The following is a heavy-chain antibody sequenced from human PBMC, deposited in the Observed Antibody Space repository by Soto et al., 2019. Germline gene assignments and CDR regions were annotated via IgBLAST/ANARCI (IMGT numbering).Heavy chain of an antibody. CDR2: VSSDGSST. V-gene: IGHV3-74*01. CDR1: GFTFSSYW. D-gene: IGHD4-4*01. Sequence: VQLVESGGGIVQPGESLRLSCAASGFTFSSYWMHWIRQAPGKGLVWVSRVSSDGSSTVYATSVKGRLTISRDNAKNTLYLQMNSLSDEDTAVYYCARGLPNYSSFDSWGQGTLVTVSS. J-gene: IGHJ4*02. CDR3: ARGLPNYSSFDS.